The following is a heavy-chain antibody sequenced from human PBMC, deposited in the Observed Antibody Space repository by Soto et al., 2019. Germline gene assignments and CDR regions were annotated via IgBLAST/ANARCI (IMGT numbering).Heavy chain of an antibody. D-gene: IGHD3-10*01. CDR1: GFTFSSYG. CDR3: AKYVTMVRGVINQNWFDP. CDR2: ISYDGSNK. J-gene: IGHJ5*02. Sequence: GGSLRLSCAASGFTFSSYGMHWVRQAPGKGLEWVAVISYDGSNKYYADSVKGRFTISRDNSKNTLYLQMNSLRAEDTAVYYCAKYVTMVRGVINQNWFDPWGQGTLVTVSS. V-gene: IGHV3-30*18.